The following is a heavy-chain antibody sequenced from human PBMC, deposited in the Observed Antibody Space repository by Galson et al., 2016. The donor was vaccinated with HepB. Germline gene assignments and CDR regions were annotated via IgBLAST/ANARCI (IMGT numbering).Heavy chain of an antibody. J-gene: IGHJ4*02. V-gene: IGHV5-10-1*01. CDR2: IDPSDSYT. CDR3: ARQGYCRGGRCYTYYFDY. CDR1: GYSFTNYW. Sequence: QSGAEVKKPGESLRISCKGSGYSFTNYWISWVRQMPGKGLEWMGRIDPSDSYTNYSPSFQGHVTFSADKSIRTAYLQWSSLKASDTAMYYCARQGYCRGGRCYTYYFDYWGQGTPGTVSS. D-gene: IGHD2-15*01.